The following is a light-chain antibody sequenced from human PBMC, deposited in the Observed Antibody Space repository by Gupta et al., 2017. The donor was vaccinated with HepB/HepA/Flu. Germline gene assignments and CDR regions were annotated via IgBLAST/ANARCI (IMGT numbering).Light chain of an antibody. CDR1: NLRNYY. J-gene: IGLJ2*01. CDR2: GKN. CDR3: NYRDTRGDHLV. V-gene: IGLV3-19*01. Sequence: SSELTQDPAVSVALGQTVRITCQGDNLRNYYASWYQQKPGQAPVLVIYGKNNRPSGIPDRFSGSSSGDTASLTITGAQAEDESDYYCNYRDTRGDHLVFGGGTKLTVL.